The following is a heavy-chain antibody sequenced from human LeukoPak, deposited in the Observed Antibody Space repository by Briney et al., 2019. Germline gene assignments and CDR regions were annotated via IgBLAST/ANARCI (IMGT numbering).Heavy chain of an antibody. CDR3: ASLLHDFLGY. D-gene: IGHD3-3*01. V-gene: IGHV3-7*01. CDR1: GFTLSIYW. CDR2: IKQDGSEK. Sequence: GGSVRLSCAASGFTLSIYWMSWVRQAPGKGLEGVANIKQDGSEKYYVDSVKGRFTISRDNAKNSLYLQMNSLRAEDTAVYYCASLLHDFLGYWGQGTLVTVSS. J-gene: IGHJ4*02.